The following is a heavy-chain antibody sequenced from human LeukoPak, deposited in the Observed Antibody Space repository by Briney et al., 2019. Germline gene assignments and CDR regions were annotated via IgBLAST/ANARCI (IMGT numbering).Heavy chain of an antibody. CDR1: GFTFSTYS. J-gene: IGHJ4*02. D-gene: IGHD6-19*01. CDR2: ISSSVVII. CDR3: ARGGLSSAASFDY. V-gene: IGHV3-48*01. Sequence: GGSLRLSCAASGFTFSTYSMNGVRQAPGKGGDWVSYISSSVVIIYYADSLKSRDSTSRDKATNSLYLHMNTLRGEDTAVYYCARGGLSSAASFDYGGQGTLVTVSS.